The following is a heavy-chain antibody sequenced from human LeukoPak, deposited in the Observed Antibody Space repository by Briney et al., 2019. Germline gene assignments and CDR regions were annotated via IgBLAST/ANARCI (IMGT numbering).Heavy chain of an antibody. CDR1: GYTFTGYY. D-gene: IGHD4-17*01. CDR2: SNPNSGGT. Sequence: ASVKVSCKASGYTFTGYYMHWVRQAPGQGLEWMGWSNPNSGGTNYAQKFQGRVTMTRDTSISTAYMELSRLRSDDTAVYYCARGPYGDYAYYYYYYMDVWGKGTTVTVSS. J-gene: IGHJ6*03. CDR3: ARGPYGDYAYYYYYYMDV. V-gene: IGHV1-2*02.